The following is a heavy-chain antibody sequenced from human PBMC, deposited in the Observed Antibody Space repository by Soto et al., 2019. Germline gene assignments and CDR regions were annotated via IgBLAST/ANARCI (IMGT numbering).Heavy chain of an antibody. V-gene: IGHV4-34*01. D-gene: IGHD4-17*01. CDR2: INHSGST. J-gene: IGHJ4*02. CDR1: GGSFSGYY. CDR3: ARVHGDYFDY. Sequence: SETLSLTCAFYGGSFSGYYWIWIRQPPGKGLEWIGEINHSGSTNYNPSLKSRVTISVDTSKNQFSLKLSSVTAADTAVYYCARVHGDYFDYWGQGTLVTVSS.